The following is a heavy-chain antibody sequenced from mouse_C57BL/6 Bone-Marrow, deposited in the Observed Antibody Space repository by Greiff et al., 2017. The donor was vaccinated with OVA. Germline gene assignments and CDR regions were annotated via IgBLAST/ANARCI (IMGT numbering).Heavy chain of an antibody. V-gene: IGHV1-19*01. CDR3: ATYCSSYGYAMDY. J-gene: IGHJ4*01. D-gene: IGHD1-1*01. CDR1: GYTFTDYY. Sequence: VQLKESGPVLVKPGASVKMSCKASGYTFTDYYMNWVKQSHGKSLEWIGVINPYNGGTSYNQKFKGKATLTVDKSSSTAYMELNSLTSEDSAVYYCATYCSSYGYAMDYWGQGTSVTVAS. CDR2: INPYNGGT.